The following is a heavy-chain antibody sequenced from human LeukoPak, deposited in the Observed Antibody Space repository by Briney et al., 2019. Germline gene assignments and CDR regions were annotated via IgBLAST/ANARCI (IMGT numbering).Heavy chain of an antibody. J-gene: IGHJ4*02. CDR3: ARGSYVWGSYPRGAYY. CDR1: GFTFSDYY. V-gene: IGHV3-11*01. Sequence: GGSLRLSCAASGFTFSDYYMSWIRQAPGKGLEWVSYISSSGSTIYYADSVKGRFTISRDNAKSSLYLQMNSLRAEDTAVYYCARGSYVWGSYPRGAYYWGQGTLVTVSS. CDR2: ISSSGSTI. D-gene: IGHD3-16*02.